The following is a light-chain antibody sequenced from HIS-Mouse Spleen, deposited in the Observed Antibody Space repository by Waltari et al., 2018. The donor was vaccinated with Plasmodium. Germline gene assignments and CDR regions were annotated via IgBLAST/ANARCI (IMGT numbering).Light chain of an antibody. V-gene: IGLV3-25*03. CDR2: KDS. Sequence: SYELTQPPSVSVSPGQTARIPCSGDALPKQYANWYQQKPGQAPALVIYKDSERPSGIPERFSGSSSGTTVTLTISGVQAEDEADYYCQSADSSGTYVFGTGTKVTVL. CDR3: QSADSSGTYV. J-gene: IGLJ1*01. CDR1: ALPKQY.